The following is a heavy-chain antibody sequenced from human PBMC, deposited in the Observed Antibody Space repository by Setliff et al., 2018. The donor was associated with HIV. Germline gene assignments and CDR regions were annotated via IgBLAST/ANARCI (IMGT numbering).Heavy chain of an antibody. J-gene: IGHJ6*03. D-gene: IGHD3-3*02. V-gene: IGHV3-30*18. CDR3: AKQLSPHFYYYMDV. CDR2: MSYDGRMK. Sequence: GSLRLSCAASGFTSSNYDMHWVRQAPGKGLEWVAVMSYDGRMKDYADSVKGRFTISRDNARNTVYLQLNSLRVEDTAVYYCAKQLSPHFYYYMDVWGNGTTVTVSS. CDR1: GFTSSNYD.